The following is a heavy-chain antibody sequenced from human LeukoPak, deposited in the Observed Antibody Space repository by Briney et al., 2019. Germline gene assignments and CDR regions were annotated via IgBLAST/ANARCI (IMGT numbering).Heavy chain of an antibody. Sequence: SETLSLTCTVSGGSISTYYWSWIRQSPGKGLEWNGSIYYSGSTNYNPSLKSLVTISVGTSKNQFSLELSSVTAADTAVYYCAVNLTRHTFDIWGQGTMVTVSS. CDR2: IYYSGST. J-gene: IGHJ3*02. CDR1: GGSISTYY. D-gene: IGHD1-1*01. V-gene: IGHV4-59*08. CDR3: AVNLTRHTFDI.